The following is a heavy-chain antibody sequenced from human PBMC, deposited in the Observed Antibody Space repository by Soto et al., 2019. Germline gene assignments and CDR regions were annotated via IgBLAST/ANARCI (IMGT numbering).Heavy chain of an antibody. CDR2: TYYRSKWYN. D-gene: IGHD4-17*01. Sequence: SQTLSLTCAISGDSVSSNSAAWNWIRQSPSRGLEWLGRTYYRSKWYNDYAVSVKSRITINPDTSKNQFSLQLNSVTPEDTAVYYCVRDRSPTTVVTPRTYYYYYGMDVWGQGTTVTVSS. V-gene: IGHV6-1*01. CDR1: GDSVSSNSAA. J-gene: IGHJ6*02. CDR3: VRDRSPTTVVTPRTYYYYYGMDV.